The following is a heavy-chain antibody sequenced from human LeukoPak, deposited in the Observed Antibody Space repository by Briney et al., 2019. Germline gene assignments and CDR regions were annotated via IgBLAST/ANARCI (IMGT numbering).Heavy chain of an antibody. CDR3: ARHGGIAYYYGMDV. V-gene: IGHV4-59*08. CDR1: GGSISSYY. Sequence: SETLSLTCTVSGGSISSYYWSWIRQPPGKGLEWIGYIYYSGTTNYNPSLKSRVTISVDTSKNQFSLKLSSVTAADTAVYYCARHGGIAYYYGMDVWGQGTTDTVSS. J-gene: IGHJ6*02. CDR2: IYYSGTT. D-gene: IGHD6-13*01.